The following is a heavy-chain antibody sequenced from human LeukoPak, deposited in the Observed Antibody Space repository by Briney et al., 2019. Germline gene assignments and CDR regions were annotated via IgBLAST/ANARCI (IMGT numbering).Heavy chain of an antibody. Sequence: PGGSLRLSCAASGFTFSSYSMNWVRQAPGKGLEWVSSISSSSSYIYYADSVKGRFTISRDNAKNSLYLQMNSLRAEDTAVYYCARDRRIEGEGDYWGQGTLVTVSS. J-gene: IGHJ4*02. D-gene: IGHD2-15*01. CDR2: ISSSSSYI. CDR1: GFTFSSYS. V-gene: IGHV3-21*01. CDR3: ARDRRIEGEGDY.